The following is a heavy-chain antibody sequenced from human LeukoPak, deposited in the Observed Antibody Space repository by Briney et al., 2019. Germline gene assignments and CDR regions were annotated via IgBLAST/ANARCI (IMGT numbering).Heavy chain of an antibody. CDR1: GYTFTGNY. V-gene: IGHV1-2*02. CDR3: ARGGATVVGTRADWFDA. J-gene: IGHJ5*02. Sequence: GASVKVSCTASGYTFTGNYLTWVRQAPGQGFEWMGWINPTTGGTNYAQKFQGRVNMTRDTYIDTVYMELTGLISDDTAVYYCARGGATVVGTRADWFDAWGQGTLVTVSS. D-gene: IGHD6-13*01. CDR2: INPTTGGT.